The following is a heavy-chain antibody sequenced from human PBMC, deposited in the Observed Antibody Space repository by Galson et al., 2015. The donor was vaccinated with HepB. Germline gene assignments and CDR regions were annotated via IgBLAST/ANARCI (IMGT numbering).Heavy chain of an antibody. Sequence: SVKVSCKASGYTFGNYDLNWVRQASGQGLEWMGWMNPDNGDTAYAQKFQGRVTMTRDTSISTAYMELRSLRSEDTAVYYCARGPVDFHDSLFPAMGYWGQGTLVTVSA. D-gene: IGHD2-15*01. CDR2: MNPDNGDT. J-gene: IGHJ4*02. CDR3: ARGPVDFHDSLFPAMGY. V-gene: IGHV1-8*01. CDR1: GYTFGNYD.